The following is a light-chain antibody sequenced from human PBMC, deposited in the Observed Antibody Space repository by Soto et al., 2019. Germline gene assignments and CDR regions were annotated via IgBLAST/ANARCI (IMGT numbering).Light chain of an antibody. CDR3: SSHTSVNTRV. CDR2: EVT. J-gene: IGLJ1*01. Sequence: QSALTQPASVSGSPGQSIAISCAGTSSDVGTYDYVSWYQQYPDKAPKLIIYEVTQRPSGVSNRFSGSKSGNTASLTISGLQAEDEADYYCSSHTSVNTRVFGTGTKVTVL. CDR1: SSDVGTYDY. V-gene: IGLV2-14*01.